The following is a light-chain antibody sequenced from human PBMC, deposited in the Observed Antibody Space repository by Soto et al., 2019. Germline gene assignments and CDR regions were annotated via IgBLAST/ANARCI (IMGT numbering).Light chain of an antibody. CDR3: GGWDDSLSGPV. CDR1: SSDLAIYNY. J-gene: IGLJ2*01. V-gene: IGLV2-14*01. Sequence: QSALTQPASVSGSPGQSITISCTGTSSDLAIYNYVSWYQQQPGKAPKLMIYQVTNRPSGVPARFSGSKSGTSASLAISGLRSEDEADYYCGGWDDSLSGPVFGGGTKLTVL. CDR2: QVT.